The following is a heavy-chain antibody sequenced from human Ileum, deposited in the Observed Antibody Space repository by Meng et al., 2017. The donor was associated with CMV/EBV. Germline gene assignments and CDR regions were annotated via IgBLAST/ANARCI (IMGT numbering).Heavy chain of an antibody. Sequence: QVQLQGLGPGLLKPSGTLSLTCTVPGASLNDYYWSWIRQPAGKGLEWIGRIFATGTTNYNPSLKSRVTMSVDTSKNQFSLKLTSVTAADTAVYFCARDRFDPWGQGALVTVSS. V-gene: IGHV4-4*07. CDR3: ARDRFDP. J-gene: IGHJ5*02. CDR2: IFATGTT. CDR1: GASLNDYY.